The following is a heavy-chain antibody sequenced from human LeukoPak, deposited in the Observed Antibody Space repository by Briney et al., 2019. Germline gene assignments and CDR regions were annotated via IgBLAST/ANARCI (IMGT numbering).Heavy chain of an antibody. Sequence: SVKVSCKASGGTFSSYAISWVRQAPGQGLEWMGRIIPILGIANYAQKFQGRVTITADKSTSTAYMELSSLRSEDTAIYYCGRDWKLDYWGQGTLVTVSS. J-gene: IGHJ4*02. D-gene: IGHD1-1*01. CDR3: GRDWKLDY. CDR1: GGTFSSYA. CDR2: IIPILGIA. V-gene: IGHV1-69*04.